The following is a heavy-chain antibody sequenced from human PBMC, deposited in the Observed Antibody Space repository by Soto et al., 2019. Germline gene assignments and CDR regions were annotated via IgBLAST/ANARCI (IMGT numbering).Heavy chain of an antibody. V-gene: IGHV1-69*13. CDR2: IIPIFGTA. D-gene: IGHD2-2*01. CDR3: ARDTFQPEPWFDP. CDR1: GGTFSSYA. Sequence: SVKVSCKASGGTFSSYAISWVRQAPGQGLEWMGGIIPIFGTANYAQKFQGRVTITADESTSTAYMELSSLRSEDTAAYYCARDTFQPEPWFDPWGQGTLVTVSS. J-gene: IGHJ5*02.